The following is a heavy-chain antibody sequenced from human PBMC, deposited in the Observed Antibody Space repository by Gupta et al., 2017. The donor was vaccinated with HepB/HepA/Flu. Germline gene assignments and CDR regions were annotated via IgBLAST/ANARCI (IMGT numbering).Heavy chain of an antibody. CDR1: GDSVSSNSAT. V-gene: IGHV6-1*01. Sequence: QVQLQQSGPGLVKTSQTLPLTCAIPGDSVSSNSATWNWIRQSPSRGLEWLGRTYYRSKWYNEYAVSVRGRITINPDTSENQFSLQLNSVTPEDTAVYYCAREAARTFDPWCQGTLVTVSS. CDR3: AREAARTFDP. CDR2: TYYRSKWYN. J-gene: IGHJ5*02. D-gene: IGHD6-25*01.